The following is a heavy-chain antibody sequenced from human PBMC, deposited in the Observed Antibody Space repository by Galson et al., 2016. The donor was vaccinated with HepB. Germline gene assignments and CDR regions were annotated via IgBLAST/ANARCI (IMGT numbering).Heavy chain of an antibody. CDR1: GLTFSNSW. V-gene: IGHV3-7*03. CDR3: ATRSDYSIFDR. Sequence: SLRLSCAASGLTFSNSWMSWVRQAPGKGLEWVANIKHDGSEIYYVDSVKGRFTVSRDNAKNSLYLQMRSLRAEDTAVYYCATRSDYSIFDRWGQGALVTVSS. CDR2: IKHDGSEI. D-gene: IGHD3-3*01. J-gene: IGHJ4*02.